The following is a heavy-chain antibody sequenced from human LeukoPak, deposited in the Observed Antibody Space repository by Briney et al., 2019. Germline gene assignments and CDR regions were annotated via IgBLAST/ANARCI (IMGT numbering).Heavy chain of an antibody. CDR2: IRYDGSNK. Sequence: GGSLRLSCAASGFTFSSYGMHWVRQAPGKGLEWVAFIRYDGSNKYYADSVKGRFTISRDNSKNTLYLQMNSLRAEDTAVYYCAKDLRGSSYYYDSSGYSPDAFDIWGQGTMVTVSS. V-gene: IGHV3-30*02. CDR3: AKDLRGSSYYYDSSGYSPDAFDI. D-gene: IGHD3-22*01. J-gene: IGHJ3*02. CDR1: GFTFSSYG.